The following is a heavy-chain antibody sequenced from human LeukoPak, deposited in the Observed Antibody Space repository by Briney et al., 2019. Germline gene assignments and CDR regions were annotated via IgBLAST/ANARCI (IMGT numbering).Heavy chain of an antibody. V-gene: IGHV1-2*02. CDR1: GYTFTGYY. J-gene: IGHJ6*03. D-gene: IGHD3-10*01. Sequence: ASVKVSCKASGYTFTGYYMHWVRQAPGQGLEWMGWINPNSGGTNYAQKFQGRVTMTRDTSISTAYMELGRLRSDDTAVYYCARAMVRGGQYYYYYYMDVWGKGTTVTVSS. CDR3: ARAMVRGGQYYYYYYMDV. CDR2: INPNSGGT.